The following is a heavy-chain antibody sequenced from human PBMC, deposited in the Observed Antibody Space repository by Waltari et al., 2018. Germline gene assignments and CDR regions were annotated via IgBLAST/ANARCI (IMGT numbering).Heavy chain of an antibody. J-gene: IGHJ2*01. V-gene: IGHV4-59*11. CDR2: IDDSGRT. CDR3: ARLEVEEVSNWYFDL. CDR1: GGAISSHY. D-gene: IGHD2-15*01. Sequence: QVQLQESGPGLVKPSETLSLTCSVSGGAISSHYWSCIRQPPGNGLAWIGQIDDSGRTNYNAYLNSRVTISGDTSKNQFSRKLNSVTTADTAVYYWARLEVEEVSNWYFDLWGRGTLVTVSS.